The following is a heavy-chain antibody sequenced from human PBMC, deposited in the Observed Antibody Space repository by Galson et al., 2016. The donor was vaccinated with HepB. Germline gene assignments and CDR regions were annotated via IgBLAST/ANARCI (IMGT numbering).Heavy chain of an antibody. CDR3: AKESPQRLWSIFHY. CDR2: ISAGGGTT. V-gene: IGHV3-23*01. D-gene: IGHD3-10*01. CDR1: GFTFSTYA. J-gene: IGHJ4*02. Sequence: SLRLSCAASGFTFSTYAMSRVRQAPGKGLEWVSGISAGGGTTYYTESVKGRFTISRDNSKNTLNLQMNSLRAEDSAVYYCAKESPQRLWSIFHYWGLGTLVTVSS.